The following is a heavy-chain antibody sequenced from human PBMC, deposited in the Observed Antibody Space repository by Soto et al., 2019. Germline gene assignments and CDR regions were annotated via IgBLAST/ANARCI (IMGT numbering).Heavy chain of an antibody. J-gene: IGHJ6*02. CDR1: GGTFSSYA. V-gene: IGHV1-69*01. Sequence: QVQLVQSGAEVKKPGSSVKVSCKASGGTFSSYAISWVRQAPGQGLEWMGGIIPIPGTANYAQKFQGRVTITAEESTSTAYMELSSLRSEDTAVYYCARSQGSSTSLEIYYYYYYGMDVWGQGNTVTVSS. D-gene: IGHD2-2*01. CDR3: ARSQGSSTSLEIYYYYYYGMDV. CDR2: IIPIPGTA.